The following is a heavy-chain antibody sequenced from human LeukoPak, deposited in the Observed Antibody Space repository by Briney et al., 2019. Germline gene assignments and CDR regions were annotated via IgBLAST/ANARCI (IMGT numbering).Heavy chain of an antibody. V-gene: IGHV4-34*01. Sequence: SETLSLTCAVYGGSFSGYYWSWVRQPPGKGLEWIGEINHSGSTNYNPSLKSRVTISVDTSKNQFSLKLSSVTAADTAVYYCARHPIYCSSTSCYGMDVWGQGTTVTVSS. CDR3: ARHPIYCSSTSCYGMDV. D-gene: IGHD2-2*01. CDR2: INHSGST. CDR1: GGSFSGYY. J-gene: IGHJ6*02.